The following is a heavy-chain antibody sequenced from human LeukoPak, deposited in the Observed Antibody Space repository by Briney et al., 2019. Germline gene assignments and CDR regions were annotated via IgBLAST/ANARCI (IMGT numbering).Heavy chain of an antibody. D-gene: IGHD3-10*01. CDR3: ARRGTGRWFDP. CDR2: IYYSGST. Sequence: SETLSLTCTVSGGSNSSGDYFWGWIRQHPGKGLEWSGYIYYSGSTYYNPSLKSRVTISVDAYKNQFSLMLNSVTAADTAMYYCARRGTGRWFDPWAREPWSPSPQ. J-gene: IGHJ5*02. V-gene: IGHV4-31*03. CDR1: GGSNSSGDYF.